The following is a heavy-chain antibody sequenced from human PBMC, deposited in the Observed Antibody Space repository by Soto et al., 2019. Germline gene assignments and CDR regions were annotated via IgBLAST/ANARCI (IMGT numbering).Heavy chain of an antibody. J-gene: IGHJ5*02. D-gene: IGHD6-19*01. CDR3: ARDRDSSGWYYETHFWFDP. Sequence: PGGSLRLSCAASGFTFSSYGMHWVRQAPGKGLEWVAVIWYDGSNKYYADSVKGRFTISRDNSKNTLYLQMNSLRAEDTAVYYCARDRDSSGWYYETHFWFDPWGQGTLVTVSS. CDR2: IWYDGSNK. V-gene: IGHV3-33*01. CDR1: GFTFSSYG.